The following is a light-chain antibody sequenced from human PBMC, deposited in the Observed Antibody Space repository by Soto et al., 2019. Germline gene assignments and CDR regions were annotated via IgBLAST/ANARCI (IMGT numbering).Light chain of an antibody. J-gene: IGLJ2*01. V-gene: IGLV1-47*02. CDR1: SSNIGSNY. Sequence: QSVLTQPPSASGTPGQRVTISCSGSSSNIGSNYVYWYQQLPGTAPKLLIYSNNQRSSGVPDRFSGSKSGTSASLAISGLRSEDEADYYCAAWDDSLSGLFGGGTKLTVL. CDR3: AAWDDSLSGL. CDR2: SNN.